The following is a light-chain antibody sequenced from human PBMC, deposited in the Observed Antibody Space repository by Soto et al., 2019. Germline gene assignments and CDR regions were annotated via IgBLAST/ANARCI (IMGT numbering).Light chain of an antibody. V-gene: IGKV3-20*01. CDR3: QQYGSSPWT. CDR2: GAS. J-gene: IGKJ1*01. Sequence: EIVLTQSPGTLSLSPGERATLSCRASQSVSSSYLAWYQQKPGQAPRLLIYGASSRATGIPDRFSGSGSGTDFTLTISRLEPEDFAVYYCQQYGSSPWTFGQGTQGESK. CDR1: QSVSSSY.